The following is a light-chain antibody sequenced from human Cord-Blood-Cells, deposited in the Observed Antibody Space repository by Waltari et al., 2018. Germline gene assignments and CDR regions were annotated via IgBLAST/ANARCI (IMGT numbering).Light chain of an antibody. Sequence: QPVPSHPPSPSRTPAQRVTIPCSGRSSNLGSHYVHWYQQLPGTAPKLLIYSNNQRPSGVPDRFSGSKSGTSASLAISGLRFEDEADYYCAAWDDSLRVFGTGTKVTVL. CDR2: SNN. J-gene: IGLJ1*01. V-gene: IGLV1-47*02. CDR1: SSNLGSHY. CDR3: AAWDDSLRV.